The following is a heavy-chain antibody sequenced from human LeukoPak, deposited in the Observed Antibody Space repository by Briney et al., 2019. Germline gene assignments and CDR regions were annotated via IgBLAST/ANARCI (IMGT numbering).Heavy chain of an antibody. J-gene: IGHJ4*02. CDR3: VRGRYCNSISCDYFDY. Sequence: GGSLRLSCAASGFTFSSHWMSWVRQAPGKGLEWVANIKEDGSEKYYVDSVKGRFTISRDNAKNSLYLQMNSLRAEDTAVYYCVRGRYCNSISCDYFDYWGQGTLVTVSS. CDR1: GFTFSSHW. D-gene: IGHD2-2*01. V-gene: IGHV3-7*01. CDR2: IKEDGSEK.